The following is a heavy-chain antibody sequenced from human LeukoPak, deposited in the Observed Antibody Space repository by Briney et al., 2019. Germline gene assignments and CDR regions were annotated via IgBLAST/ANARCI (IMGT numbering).Heavy chain of an antibody. Sequence: SETLSLTCTVSGGSISSYYWSWIRQPAGKGLEWIGRIYTSGSTNYNPSLKSRVTMSVDTSKNQFSLKLSSVTAADTAVYNCARLYNWNYGSLSYFDYWGQGTLVTVSS. CDR1: GGSISSYY. CDR3: ARLYNWNYGSLSYFDY. V-gene: IGHV4-4*07. D-gene: IGHD1-7*01. CDR2: IYTSGST. J-gene: IGHJ4*02.